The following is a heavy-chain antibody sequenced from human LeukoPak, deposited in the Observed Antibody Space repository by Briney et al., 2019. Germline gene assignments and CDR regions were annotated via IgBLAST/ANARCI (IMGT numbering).Heavy chain of an antibody. D-gene: IGHD6-13*01. CDR2: IIPIFGTA. CDR3: ARIRLSIAAAGTEDFDY. V-gene: IGHV1-69*13. Sequence: SVKVSCKVSGYTLTELSMHWVRQAPGKGLEWMGGIIPIFGTANYAQKFQGRVTITADESTSTAYMELSSLRSEDTAVYYCARIRLSIAAAGTEDFDYWGQGTLVTVSS. J-gene: IGHJ4*02. CDR1: GYTLTELS.